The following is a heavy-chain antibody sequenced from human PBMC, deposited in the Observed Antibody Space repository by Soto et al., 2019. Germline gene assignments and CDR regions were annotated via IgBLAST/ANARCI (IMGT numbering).Heavy chain of an antibody. CDR2: IIPIFGTA. D-gene: IGHD5-12*01. V-gene: IGHV1-69*13. J-gene: IGHJ5*02. CDR1: GGTFSSYA. CDR3: ARALRRDGYTPGWFDP. Sequence: SVKVSCKASGGTFSSYAISWVRQAPGQGLEWMGGIIPIFGTANYAQKFQGRVTITADESTSTAYMELSSLRSEDTAVYYCARALRRDGYTPGWFDPWGQGTLVTVSS.